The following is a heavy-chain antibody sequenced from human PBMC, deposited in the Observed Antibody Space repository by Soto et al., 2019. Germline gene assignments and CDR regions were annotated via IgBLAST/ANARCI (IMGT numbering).Heavy chain of an antibody. CDR1: GGSISSGDYY. D-gene: IGHD5-18*01. CDR3: AREAHVDTAMLTPWFDP. CDR2: IYYSGST. Sequence: QVQLQESGPGLVKPSQTLSLTCTVSGGSISSGDYYWSWIRQPPGKGLEWIGYIYYSGSTYYNPSLKSRVTISVDTSKNQFSLKLSSVTAADTAVYYCAREAHVDTAMLTPWFDPWGQGTLVTVSS. J-gene: IGHJ5*02. V-gene: IGHV4-30-4*01.